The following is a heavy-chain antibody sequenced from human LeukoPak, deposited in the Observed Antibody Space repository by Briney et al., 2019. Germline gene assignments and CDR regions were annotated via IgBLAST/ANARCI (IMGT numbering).Heavy chain of an antibody. Sequence: GGSLRLSCAASGFTFSSYAMSWVRQAPGKGLEWVSAISGSGGSTYYADSVKGRFTISRDNSKNTLFLQMNSPRAEDTAVYYCAKDPLSSRTAYYFDYWGQGTLVTVSS. CDR1: GFTFSSYA. V-gene: IGHV3-23*01. CDR2: ISGSGGST. CDR3: AKDPLSSRTAYYFDY. D-gene: IGHD2-2*01. J-gene: IGHJ4*02.